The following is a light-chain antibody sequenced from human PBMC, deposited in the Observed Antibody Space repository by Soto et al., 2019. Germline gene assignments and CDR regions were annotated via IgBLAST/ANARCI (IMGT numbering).Light chain of an antibody. CDR3: SSYTSGSIDYV. J-gene: IGLJ1*01. CDR2: EVS. V-gene: IGLV2-14*01. CDR1: SSDVGGYNY. Sequence: QSALTQPASVSGSPGQSITISCTGTSSDVGGYNYVSWYQQHPGKAPKLMIYEVSNRPSGVSNRFSGSKSGNTASLPISGRQAEDEADYYCSSYTSGSIDYVFGTGTKLTVL.